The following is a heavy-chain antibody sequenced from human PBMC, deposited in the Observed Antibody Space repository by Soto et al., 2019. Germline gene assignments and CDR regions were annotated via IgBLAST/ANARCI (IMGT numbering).Heavy chain of an antibody. J-gene: IGHJ3*02. D-gene: IGHD4-17*01. Sequence: QVQLQESGPGLVKPSQTLSLTCTVSGGSISSGDYYWSWIRQPPGKGLEWIGYIYYSGSTYYNPSLKGRVTISVDTSKNQFSLKLSSVTAADTAVYYCARDRDYGDYVGAFDIWGQGTMVTVSS. V-gene: IGHV4-30-4*01. CDR2: IYYSGST. CDR1: GGSISSGDYY. CDR3: ARDRDYGDYVGAFDI.